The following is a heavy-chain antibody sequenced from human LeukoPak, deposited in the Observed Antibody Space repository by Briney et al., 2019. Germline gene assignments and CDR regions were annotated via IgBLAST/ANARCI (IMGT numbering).Heavy chain of an antibody. D-gene: IGHD5-18*01. V-gene: IGHV4-30-2*01. CDR2: IYHSGST. CDR1: GGSISSGGYS. J-gene: IGHJ3*02. CDR3: ARVAAMSTHDAFDI. Sequence: SETLSLTCAVSGGSISSGGYSWSWIRQPPGKGLEWIGYIYHSGSTYYNPSLKSRVTISVDRSKNQFSLKLSSVTAADTAVYYCARVAAMSTHDAFDIWGQGIMVTVSS.